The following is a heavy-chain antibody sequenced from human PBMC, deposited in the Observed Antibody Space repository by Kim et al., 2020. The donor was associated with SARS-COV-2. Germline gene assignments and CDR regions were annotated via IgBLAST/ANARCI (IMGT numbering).Heavy chain of an antibody. CDR2: IIAYNGNT. D-gene: IGHD6-19*01. CDR1: GYTFSSYA. V-gene: IGHV1-18*01. Sequence: ASVKVSCKASGYTFSSYAISWVRQAPGQGLEWMGWIIAYNGNTNYAQKLQGRVSMTTDTSTSTAYMELRSLNSDDTAVYYCARGAVLGIAVTSTTDYWGQGTLVTVSS. CDR3: ARGAVLGIAVTSTTDY. J-gene: IGHJ4*02.